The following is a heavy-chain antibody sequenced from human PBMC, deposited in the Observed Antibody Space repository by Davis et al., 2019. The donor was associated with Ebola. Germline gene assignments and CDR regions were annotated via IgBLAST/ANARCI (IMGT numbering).Heavy chain of an antibody. D-gene: IGHD4-17*01. CDR1: GYTFTSYD. CDR3: ARSYGDFYYYGMDV. Sequence: ASVKVSCKASGYTFTSYDINWVRQATGQGLAWMGWMNPNSGNTGYAQKFQGRVTMTRNTSISTAYMELSSLRSEDTAVYYCARSYGDFYYYGMDVWGQGTTVTVSS. V-gene: IGHV1-8*01. J-gene: IGHJ6*02. CDR2: MNPNSGNT.